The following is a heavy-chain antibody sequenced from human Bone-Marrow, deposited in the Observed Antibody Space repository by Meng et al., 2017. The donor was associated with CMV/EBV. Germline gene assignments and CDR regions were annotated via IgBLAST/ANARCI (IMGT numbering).Heavy chain of an antibody. V-gene: IGHV3-30*02. CDR1: GFTFSSYG. J-gene: IGHJ4*02. D-gene: IGHD4-23*01. CDR3: AKARSVVTSYYFDY. Sequence: GESLKISCAASGFTFSSYGMHWVRQAPGKGLEWVAFIRYDASNKYYADSVKGRFTITRDNSENTLYLQMNSLRAEDTAVYYGAKARSVVTSYYFDYWGQGTLVTVSS. CDR2: IRYDASNK.